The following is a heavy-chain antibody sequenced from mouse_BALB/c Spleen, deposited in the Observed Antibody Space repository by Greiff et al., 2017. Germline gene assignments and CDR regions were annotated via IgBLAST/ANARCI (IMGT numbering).Heavy chain of an antibody. Sequence: EVQVVESGGGLVQPGGSLRLSCATSGFTFTDYYMSWVRQPPGKALEWLGFIRNKANGYTTEYSASVKGRFTISRDNSQSILYLQMNTLRAEDSATYYCARDGAYSYYAMDYWGQGTSVTVSS. J-gene: IGHJ4*01. V-gene: IGHV7-3*02. D-gene: IGHD2-10*01. CDR2: IRNKANGYTT. CDR3: ARDGAYSYYAMDY. CDR1: GFTFTDYY.